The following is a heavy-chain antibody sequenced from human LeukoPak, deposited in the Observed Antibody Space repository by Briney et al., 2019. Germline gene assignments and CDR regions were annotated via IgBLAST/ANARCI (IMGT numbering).Heavy chain of an antibody. CDR3: ARSRYYDFWSGYYYYYYYMDV. J-gene: IGHJ6*03. D-gene: IGHD3-3*01. V-gene: IGHV1-8*01. CDR1: GYTFTSYD. CDR2: MNPNSGNT. Sequence: APVKVSCKASGYTFTSYDINWVRQATGQGLEWMGWMNPNSGNTGYAQKFQGRVTMTRNTSISTAYMELSSLRSEDTAVYYCARSRYYDFWSGYYYYYYYMDVWGKGTTVTVSS.